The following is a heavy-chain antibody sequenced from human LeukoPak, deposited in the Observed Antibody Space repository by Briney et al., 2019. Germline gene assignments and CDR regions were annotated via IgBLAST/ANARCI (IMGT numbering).Heavy chain of an antibody. CDR2: VSRGSGTI. CDR3: ARAFGAFDY. Sequence: GGSLRLSCAASGFTFSSASMNWVRQAPGQGLEWVAYVSRGSGTISYADSVKGRFTISRDNAKSSLYLQMNSLRDEDTAVYYCARAFGAFDYWGQGTLVTVSS. D-gene: IGHD3-10*01. V-gene: IGHV3-48*02. J-gene: IGHJ4*02. CDR1: GFTFSSAS.